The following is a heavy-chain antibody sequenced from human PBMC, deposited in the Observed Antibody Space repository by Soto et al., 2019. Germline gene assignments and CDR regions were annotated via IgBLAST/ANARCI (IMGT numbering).Heavy chain of an antibody. CDR2: INAGNGNT. V-gene: IGHV1-3*01. Sequence: ASVKVSCKASGYTFTSYAMHWVRQAPGQRLEWMGWINAGNGNTKYSQKFQGRVTITRDTSASTAYMGLSSLRSEDTAVYYCARVYCSGGSCPADYWGQGTLVTVSS. J-gene: IGHJ4*02. D-gene: IGHD2-15*01. CDR1: GYTFTSYA. CDR3: ARVYCSGGSCPADY.